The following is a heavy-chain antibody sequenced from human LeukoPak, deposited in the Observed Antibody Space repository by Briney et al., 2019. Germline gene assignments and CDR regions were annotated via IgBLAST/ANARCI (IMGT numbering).Heavy chain of an antibody. CDR3: ARGSPKSSKYYYGSGSWIDY. Sequence: SETLSLTYTVSGGSFTSYYWSWIRQPPGKGLEWIGYISYSGSTNYNPSLKSRVTISVDTSKNQFSLKLTSVTAADTAVYYCARGSPKSSKYYYGSGSWIDYWGQGTLVTVSS. V-gene: IGHV4-59*01. J-gene: IGHJ4*02. D-gene: IGHD3-10*01. CDR1: GGSFTSYY. CDR2: ISYSGST.